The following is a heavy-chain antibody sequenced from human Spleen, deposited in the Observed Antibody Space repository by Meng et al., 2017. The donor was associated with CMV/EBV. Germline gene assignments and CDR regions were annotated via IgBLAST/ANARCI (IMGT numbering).Heavy chain of an antibody. CDR1: GFTFSSYA. J-gene: IGHJ4*02. CDR3: ARVGINYYDTNGYFYAFGAGPGYYFDY. V-gene: IGHV3-30-3*01. Sequence: GESLKISCAASGFTFSSYAMRWVRQAPGKGLEWVAVISYDGSNKYYADSVKGRFTISRDNSKNSLYLQMDSLRVEDTAIYYCARVGINYYDTNGYFYAFGAGPGYYFDYWGQGTLVTVSS. D-gene: IGHD3-22*01. CDR2: ISYDGSNK.